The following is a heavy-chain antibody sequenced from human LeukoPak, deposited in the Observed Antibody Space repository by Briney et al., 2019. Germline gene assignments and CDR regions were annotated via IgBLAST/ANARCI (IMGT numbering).Heavy chain of an antibody. D-gene: IGHD4-17*01. CDR3: ARGQDYGDSNWFDP. CDR1: GFTFTSYG. J-gene: IGHJ5*02. V-gene: IGHV3-33*01. CDR2: IWYDGSNK. Sequence: GGSLRLSCAAPGFTFTSYGMHWVRQAPGKGLEWVAVIWYDGSNKYNTDSVKGRFTISRDNSKNTLYLQMNSLRVEDTAVYYCARGQDYGDSNWFDPWGQGALVTVSS.